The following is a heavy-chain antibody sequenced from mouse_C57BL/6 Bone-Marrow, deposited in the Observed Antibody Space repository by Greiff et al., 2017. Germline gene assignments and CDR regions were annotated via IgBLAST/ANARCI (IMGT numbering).Heavy chain of an antibody. J-gene: IGHJ4*01. CDR1: GFSLTSYA. D-gene: IGHD2-3*01. V-gene: IGHV2-9-1*01. Sequence: VQLVESGPGLVAPSQSLSITCTVSGFSLTSYAISWVRQPQGKGLEWLGVIWTCGGTNYNSALKSRLSISKDNSKSQVFLKMNSLQTDDTARYDCARNPRWLLDYYAMDYWGQGTSVTVSS. CDR2: IWTCGGT. CDR3: ARNPRWLLDYYAMDY.